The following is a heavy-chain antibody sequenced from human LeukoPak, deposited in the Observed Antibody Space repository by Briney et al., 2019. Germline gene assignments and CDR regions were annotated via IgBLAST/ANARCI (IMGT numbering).Heavy chain of an antibody. CDR2: ISSSSSYT. CDR3: AREDYSNDY. D-gene: IGHD4-11*01. V-gene: IGHV3-11*06. Sequence: GGSLRLSCAASGFTFSDYYMSWIRQAPGKGLEWVSYISSSSSYTNYADSVEGRFTISRDNAKNSLYLQMNSLRAEDTAVYYCAREDYSNDYWGQGTLVTVSS. CDR1: GFTFSDYY. J-gene: IGHJ4*02.